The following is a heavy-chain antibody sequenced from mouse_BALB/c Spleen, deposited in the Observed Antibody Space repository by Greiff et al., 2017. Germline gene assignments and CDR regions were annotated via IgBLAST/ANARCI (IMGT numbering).Heavy chain of an antibody. D-gene: IGHD2-4*01. CDR3: ARNSGDYPYAMDY. Sequence: VKLMESGPGLVQPSQSLSITCTVSGFSLTSYGVHWVRQSPGKGLEWLGVIWSGGSTDYNAAFISRLSISKDNSKSQVFFKMNSLQANDTAIYYCARNSGDYPYAMDYWGQGTSVTVSS. CDR1: GFSLTSYG. CDR2: IWSGGST. V-gene: IGHV2-2*02. J-gene: IGHJ4*01.